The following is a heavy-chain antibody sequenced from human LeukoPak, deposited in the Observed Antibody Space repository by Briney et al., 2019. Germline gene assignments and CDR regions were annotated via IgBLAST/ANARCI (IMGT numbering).Heavy chain of an antibody. V-gene: IGHV4-59*01. D-gene: IGHD3-22*01. Sequence: PSETLSLTCTVSGGSISSYYWSWIRQPPGKGLEWIGYIYYSGSTNYNPSLKSRVTISVDTPKNQFSLKLSSVTAADTAVYYCARDSIHYYDSSGYSGAFDIWGQGTMVTVSS. CDR2: IYYSGST. J-gene: IGHJ3*02. CDR3: ARDSIHYYDSSGYSGAFDI. CDR1: GGSISSYY.